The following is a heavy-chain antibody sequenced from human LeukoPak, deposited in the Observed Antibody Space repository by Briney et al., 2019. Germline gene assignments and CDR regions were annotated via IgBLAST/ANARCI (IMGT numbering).Heavy chain of an antibody. J-gene: IGHJ3*02. D-gene: IGHD6-19*01. CDR1: GYTFTGYY. Sequence: ASVKVSCKASGYTFTGYYTHWVRQAPGQGLEWMGWINPNSGGTNYAQNFQGRVTMTRDTSISTAYMELRRLKSDDTAVYYCARDRAVAGTNVDAFDIWGQGTMVTVSS. V-gene: IGHV1-2*02. CDR3: ARDRAVAGTNVDAFDI. CDR2: INPNSGGT.